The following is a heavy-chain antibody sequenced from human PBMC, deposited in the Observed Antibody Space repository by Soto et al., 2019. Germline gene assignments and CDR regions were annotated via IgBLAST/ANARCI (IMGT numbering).Heavy chain of an antibody. Sequence: QVQLVQSGDEVKKPGASVKVSCKASGYIFVNYGIAWVRQAPGQGLEWMGWISPYTGNTHSATKVQGRLTMTTDTXTSTAYTDLGSLTSDDTAVYYCVMVDNYVTPTPQDVWGQGTTVTVSS. CDR2: ISPYTGNT. CDR1: GYIFVNYG. J-gene: IGHJ6*02. V-gene: IGHV1-18*01. D-gene: IGHD3-16*01. CDR3: VMVDNYVTPTPQDV.